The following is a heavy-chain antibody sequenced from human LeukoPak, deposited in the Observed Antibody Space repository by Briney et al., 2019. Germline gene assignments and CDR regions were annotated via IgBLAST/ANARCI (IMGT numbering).Heavy chain of an antibody. Sequence: ASVKVSCKTSGYTFTAYYIHWVRQAPGQGLEWIGSINPNSGGTNYAQKFQGRVTMTRDTSISTAYMELSSLRSDDTAVYYCARDYYGDYFDFWGQGTLVTVSS. CDR3: ARDYYGDYFDF. D-gene: IGHD4-17*01. CDR2: INPNSGGT. V-gene: IGHV1-2*02. CDR1: GYTFTAYY. J-gene: IGHJ4*02.